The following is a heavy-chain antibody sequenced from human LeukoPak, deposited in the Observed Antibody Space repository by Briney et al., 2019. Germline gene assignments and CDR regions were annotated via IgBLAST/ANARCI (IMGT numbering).Heavy chain of an antibody. D-gene: IGHD4/OR15-4a*01. CDR3: AKDYSASNWCFDL. V-gene: IGHV3-23*01. CDR2: ISGAGDNT. J-gene: IGHJ2*01. Sequence: GGSLRLSCTASGFIFRNYAMSWVRQALGKGLEWVSTISGAGDNTNNADSVTGRFTISRDNSKNTLYLQMNSLRAEDTAVYYCAKDYSASNWCFDLWGRGTLVTVSS. CDR1: GFIFRNYA.